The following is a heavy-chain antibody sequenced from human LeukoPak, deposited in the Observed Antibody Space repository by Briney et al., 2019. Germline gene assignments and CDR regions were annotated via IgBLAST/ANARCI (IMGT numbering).Heavy chain of an antibody. CDR1: GGSFSGYY. J-gene: IGHJ6*03. D-gene: IGHD6-19*01. CDR3: TRVGHYSSGWFYYYYYYMDV. Sequence: SETLSLTCAVYGGSFSGYYWSWIRQPPGKGLEWLGEINHSGSTNYNPSLKSRVTISVDTSKNQFSLKLSSVTAADTAVYYCTRVGHYSSGWFYYYYYYMDVWGKGTTVTVSS. CDR2: INHSGST. V-gene: IGHV4-34*01.